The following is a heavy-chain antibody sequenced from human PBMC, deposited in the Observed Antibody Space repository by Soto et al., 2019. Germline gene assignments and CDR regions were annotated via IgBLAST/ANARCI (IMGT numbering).Heavy chain of an antibody. CDR3: ARGPYSSGWYLYFQH. CDR2: IGYDGSNK. Sequence: QVQLVESGGGVVQPGRSLRLSCAASGFTFSSYGMHWVRQAPGKGLEWVAVIGYDGSNKYYADSVKGRFTISRNNSKITLYLQMNRLRAEDTAVYYCARGPYSSGWYLYFQHWGQGTLVTVSS. V-gene: IGHV3-33*01. D-gene: IGHD6-19*01. J-gene: IGHJ1*01. CDR1: GFTFSSYG.